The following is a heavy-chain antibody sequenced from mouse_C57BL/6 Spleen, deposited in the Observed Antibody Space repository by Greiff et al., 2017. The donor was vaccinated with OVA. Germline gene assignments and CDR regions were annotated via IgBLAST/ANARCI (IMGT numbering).Heavy chain of an antibody. D-gene: IGHD2-1*01. V-gene: IGHV1-62-2*01. J-gene: IGHJ4*01. CDR2: FYPGSGSI. CDR1: GYTFTEYT. CDR3: ARHEGSYYGKYVGAMDY. Sequence: QVQLQQSGAELVKPGASVKLSCKASGYTFTEYTIHWVKQRSGQGLEWIGWFYPGSGSIKYNEKFKDKATLTADKSSSTVYMELSRLTSEDSAVYFCARHEGSYYGKYVGAMDYWGQGTSVTVSS.